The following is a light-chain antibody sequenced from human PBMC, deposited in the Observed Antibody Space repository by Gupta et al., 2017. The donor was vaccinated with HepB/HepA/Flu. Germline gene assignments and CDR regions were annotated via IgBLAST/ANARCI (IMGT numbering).Light chain of an antibody. CDR3: QHRRSWPLT. CDR1: QSVDSY. CDR2: DAS. J-gene: IGKJ3*01. Sequence: IVLTQSPATLSLSPGERATLSCRASQSVDSYLAWYHQKPGQAPRLLIYDASNRATGIPARFSGSGSGTDFTLTISRLEPEDFAVYYCQHRRSWPLTFGQGTNVDIK. V-gene: IGKV3-11*01.